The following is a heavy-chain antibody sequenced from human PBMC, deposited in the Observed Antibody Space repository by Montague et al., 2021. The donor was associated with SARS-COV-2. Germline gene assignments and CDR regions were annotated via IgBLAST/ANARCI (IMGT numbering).Heavy chain of an antibody. Sequence: SETLSLTCTVSGGSISSSTYYWGWIRQPPGKGLEWIACIYYSGSTYFNPSLKSRVAISIDTSKNKFSLKLSSVTAADTAVYYCARRPYYSDSSGQFDPWGQGVMVTVSS. CDR1: GGSISSSTYY. J-gene: IGHJ5*02. V-gene: IGHV4-39*07. CDR2: IYYSGST. D-gene: IGHD3-22*01. CDR3: ARRPYYSDSSGQFDP.